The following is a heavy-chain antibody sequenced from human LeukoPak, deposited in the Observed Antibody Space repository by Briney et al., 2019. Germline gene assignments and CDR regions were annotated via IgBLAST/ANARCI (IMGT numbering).Heavy chain of an antibody. D-gene: IGHD3-10*01. CDR1: GGSFSGYY. CDR2: INHSGGT. V-gene: IGHV4-34*01. J-gene: IGHJ5*02. Sequence: PSETLSLTCAVYGGSFSGYYWSWIRQPPGKGLEWIGEINHSGGTNCNPSLKSRVTISVDTSKNQFSLKLSSVTAADTAVYYCARGSNYYDSGKGWFDPWGQGTLVTVSS. CDR3: ARGSNYYDSGKGWFDP.